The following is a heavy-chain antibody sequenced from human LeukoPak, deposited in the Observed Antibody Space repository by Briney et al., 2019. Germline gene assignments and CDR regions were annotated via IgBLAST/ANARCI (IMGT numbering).Heavy chain of an antibody. CDR2: INPSGGST. CDR1: GYTFTSYY. Sequence: ASVKVSCKASGYTFTSYYMHWVRQTPGQWLEWMGIINPSGGSTIYAQKFQGRVTITRDTFTSTVYMELSSLRSEDTAVYYCASGSLGVRGVTPFDYWGQGTLVTVSS. J-gene: IGHJ4*02. CDR3: ASGSLGVRGVTPFDY. V-gene: IGHV1-46*03. D-gene: IGHD3-10*01.